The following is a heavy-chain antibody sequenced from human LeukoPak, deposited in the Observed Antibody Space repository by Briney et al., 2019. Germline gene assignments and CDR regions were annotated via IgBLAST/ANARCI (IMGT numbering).Heavy chain of an antibody. J-gene: IGHJ6*03. Sequence: SETLSLTCTVSGGSISSGSYYWSRIRQPAGKGLEWIGRIYTSGSTNYNPSLKSRVTISVDTSKNQFSLKLSSVTAADTAVYYCARDVINVVVVPAAATKVSYYYYMDVWGKGTTVTVSS. CDR1: GGSISSGSYY. V-gene: IGHV4-61*02. CDR3: ARDVINVVVVPAAATKVSYYYYMDV. CDR2: IYTSGST. D-gene: IGHD2-2*01.